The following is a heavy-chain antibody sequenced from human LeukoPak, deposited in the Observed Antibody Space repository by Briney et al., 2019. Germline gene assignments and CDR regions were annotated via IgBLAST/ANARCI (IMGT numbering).Heavy chain of an antibody. J-gene: IGHJ5*02. D-gene: IGHD3-10*01. CDR2: IIPIFGIA. CDR3: ARDLGYGSGSYFPNWSDP. Sequence: SVKVSCKASGGTFSSYAISWARQAPGHGLEWMGRIIPIFGIANYAQKFQGRVTITADKSTSTAYMELSSLRSEDTAVYYCARDLGYGSGSYFPNWSDPWGQGTLVTVSS. V-gene: IGHV1-69*04. CDR1: GGTFSSYA.